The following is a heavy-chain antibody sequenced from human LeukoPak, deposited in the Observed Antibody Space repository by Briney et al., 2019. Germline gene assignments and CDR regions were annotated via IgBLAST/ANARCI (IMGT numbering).Heavy chain of an antibody. D-gene: IGHD6-13*01. CDR1: GGSISSGDYY. V-gene: IGHV4-30-4*08. J-gene: IGHJ4*02. CDR2: IYYSGST. CDR3: ARERVRIAVAGAFDY. Sequence: SQTLSLTCTVSGGSISSGDYYWSWIRLPPGKGLEWIGYIYYSGSTYYNPSLKSRVTISVDTSKNQFSLKLSSVTAADTAVYYCARERVRIAVAGAFDYWGQGTLVTVSS.